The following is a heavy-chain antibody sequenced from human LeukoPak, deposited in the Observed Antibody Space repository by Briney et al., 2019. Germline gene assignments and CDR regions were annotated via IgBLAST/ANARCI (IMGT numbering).Heavy chain of an antibody. CDR2: IYYSGST. D-gene: IGHD4-17*01. CDR1: GGSISSYY. Sequence: PSETLSLTCTVSGGSISSYYWSWIRQPPGKGLEWIGHIYYSGSTNYNPSLKSRVTISIDTSKNQFSLKLSSVTAADTAVYYCARHGESTPLPYGDYPPDYYYYYGMDVWGQGTTVTVSS. V-gene: IGHV4-59*08. J-gene: IGHJ6*02. CDR3: ARHGESTPLPYGDYPPDYYYYYGMDV.